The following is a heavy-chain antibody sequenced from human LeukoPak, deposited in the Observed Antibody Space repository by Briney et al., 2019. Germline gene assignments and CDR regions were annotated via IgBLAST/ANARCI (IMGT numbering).Heavy chain of an antibody. Sequence: GGSLRLSCAASGFTFRHYWMNWVRQASGKGLEWVANIKPDGSEKRYADSVKGRFTISRDNAEDSLYLQMNSLRAEDTAVYYCARVVGTDEGADYWGQGTLVTVSS. J-gene: IGHJ4*02. CDR2: IKPDGSEK. D-gene: IGHD1-7*01. V-gene: IGHV3-7*04. CDR1: GFTFRHYW. CDR3: ARVVGTDEGADY.